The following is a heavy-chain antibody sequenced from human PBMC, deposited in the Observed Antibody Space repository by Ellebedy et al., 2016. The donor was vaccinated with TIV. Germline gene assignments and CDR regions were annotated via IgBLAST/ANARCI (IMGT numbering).Heavy chain of an antibody. CDR3: ARDPTTDYGDYNWFDP. Sequence: GGSLRLXCAASGFYFGDYWMSWVRQAPGKGLEWVANIKKDGREKNYVDSVKGRFTISRDNAKSSLYLQMNSLRADDTAIYYCARDPTTDYGDYNWFDPWGQGTLVTVSS. V-gene: IGHV3-7*03. CDR2: IKKDGREK. J-gene: IGHJ5*02. CDR1: GFYFGDYW. D-gene: IGHD4-17*01.